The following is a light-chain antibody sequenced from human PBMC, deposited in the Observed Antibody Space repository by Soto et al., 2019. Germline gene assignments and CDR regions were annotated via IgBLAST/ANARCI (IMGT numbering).Light chain of an antibody. CDR1: SSDVGSYNV. CDR3: SSYTRRSTYV. V-gene: IGLV2-14*03. Sequence: QSVLTQPASVSGSPGQSITIPCIGTSSDVGSYNVVSWYQQHPGKAPKLVIYDVSNRPSGVSPRFSGAKSGNTASLTIAGLQAEDEADDYCSSYTRRSTYVFGTGTKVTVL. CDR2: DVS. J-gene: IGLJ1*01.